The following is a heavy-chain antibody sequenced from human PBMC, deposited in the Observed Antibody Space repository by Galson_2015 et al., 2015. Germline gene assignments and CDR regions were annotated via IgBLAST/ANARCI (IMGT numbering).Heavy chain of an antibody. CDR2: IYYSGST. Sequence: WSWIRQPPGKGLEWIGYIYYSGSTNYNPSLESRVTISVDTSKNQFSLKLSSVTAADTAVYYCARWEPTLDFDYWGQGTLVTVSS. D-gene: IGHD1-14*01. CDR3: ARWEPTLDFDY. V-gene: IGHV4-59*01. J-gene: IGHJ4*02.